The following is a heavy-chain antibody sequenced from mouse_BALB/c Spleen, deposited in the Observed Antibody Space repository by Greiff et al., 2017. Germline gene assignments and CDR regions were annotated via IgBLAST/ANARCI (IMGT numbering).Heavy chain of an antibody. V-gene: IGHV3-6*02. J-gene: IGHJ2*01. CDR1: GYSITSGYY. D-gene: IGHD2-3*01. Sequence: EVKLVESGPGLVKPSQSLSLTCSVTGYSITSGYYWNWIRQFPGNKLEWMGYISYDGSNNYNPSLKNRISITRDTSKNQFFLKLNSVTTEDTATYYCARDDYDGYLDYWGQGTTLTVSS. CDR3: ARDDYDGYLDY. CDR2: ISYDGSN.